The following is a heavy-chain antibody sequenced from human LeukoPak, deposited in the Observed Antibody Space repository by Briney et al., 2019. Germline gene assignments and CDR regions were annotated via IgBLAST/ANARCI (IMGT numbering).Heavy chain of an antibody. CDR2: IYYSGST. Sequence: PSETLSLTCTVAGGSMSSYYWSCIRQPPGKGLEWIGHIYYSGSTNYNPSLKSRVTISVDTSKNQFSLKLTSVTAADTAVYYCARLNSGTYSPAYFDYWGRGTLVTVSS. D-gene: IGHD1-26*01. V-gene: IGHV4-59*08. CDR3: ARLNSGTYSPAYFDY. CDR1: GGSMSSYY. J-gene: IGHJ4*02.